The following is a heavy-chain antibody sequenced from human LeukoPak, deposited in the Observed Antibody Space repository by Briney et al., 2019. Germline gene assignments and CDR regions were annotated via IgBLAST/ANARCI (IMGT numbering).Heavy chain of an antibody. CDR1: GYTFTGYY. CDR3: ARRLGTGTTLGY. Sequence: ASVKVSCKTPGYTFTGYYIHWVRQAPGQGLERMGWINPNSGGTNYAQNFQGTVTMTRDTSTSTAYMELSSLRSDDTAVYYCARRLGTGTTLGYWGQGTLVTVSS. D-gene: IGHD1-1*01. J-gene: IGHJ4*02. V-gene: IGHV1-2*02. CDR2: INPNSGGT.